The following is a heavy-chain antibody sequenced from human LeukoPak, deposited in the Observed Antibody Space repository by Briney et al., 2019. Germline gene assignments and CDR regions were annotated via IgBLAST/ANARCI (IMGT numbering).Heavy chain of an antibody. CDR1: GGTFSSYA. CDR3: ARAQDRIWFGDENWFDP. J-gene: IGHJ5*02. Sequence: GASVKVSCKASGGTFSSYAISWVRQAPGQGLEWMGGIIPIFGTANYAQKFQGRVTITADKSTSTAYMELSSLRSEDTAVYYCARAQDRIWFGDENWFDPWGEGTLVTVSS. CDR2: IIPIFGTA. D-gene: IGHD3-10*01. V-gene: IGHV1-69*06.